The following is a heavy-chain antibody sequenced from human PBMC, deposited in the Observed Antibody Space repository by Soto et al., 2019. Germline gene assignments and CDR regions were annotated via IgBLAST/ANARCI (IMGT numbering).Heavy chain of an antibody. Sequence: GASVKVSCKASGFTLTDSAVQWVRQARGQRLEWIGWIVVGSGITNYAQKFQERVTITWDLSTSTAYMELSSLRAEDTAVYYCAKAIANYDFWSGYYTSYYYYGMDVWGQGTTVTVSS. D-gene: IGHD3-3*01. CDR2: IVVGSGIT. J-gene: IGHJ6*02. CDR3: AKAIANYDFWSGYYTSYYYYGMDV. CDR1: GFTLTDSA. V-gene: IGHV1-58*01.